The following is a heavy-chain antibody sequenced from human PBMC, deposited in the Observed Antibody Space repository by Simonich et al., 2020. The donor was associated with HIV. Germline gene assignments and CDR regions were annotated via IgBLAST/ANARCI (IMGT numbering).Heavy chain of an antibody. CDR2: ISAYNVNT. J-gene: IGHJ4*02. CDR1: GYTFTSYG. Sequence: QVQLVQSGSELKKPGASVKVSCKASGYTFTSYGMSWVRQAPGQGLEWMGWISAYNVNTNYSQKLQGRVTMTTDISTSTAYMELRSLRSDDTAVYYCARPRFSYGYPFDYWGQGTLVTVSS. CDR3: ARPRFSYGYPFDY. D-gene: IGHD5-18*01. V-gene: IGHV1-18*01.